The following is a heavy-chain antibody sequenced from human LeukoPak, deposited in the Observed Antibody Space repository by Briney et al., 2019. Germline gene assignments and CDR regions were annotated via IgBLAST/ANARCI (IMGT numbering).Heavy chain of an antibody. D-gene: IGHD3-22*01. CDR2: IYTSGST. Sequence: PSETVSLTCTVSGGSISSYYWSWIRQPAGKGLEWIGRIYTSGSTNYNPSLKSRVTMSVDTSKNQFSLKLSSVTAADTAVYYCARDYYDSSGYYWWYFDYWGQGTLVTVSS. CDR3: ARDYYDSSGYYWWYFDY. CDR1: GGSISSYY. J-gene: IGHJ4*02. V-gene: IGHV4-4*07.